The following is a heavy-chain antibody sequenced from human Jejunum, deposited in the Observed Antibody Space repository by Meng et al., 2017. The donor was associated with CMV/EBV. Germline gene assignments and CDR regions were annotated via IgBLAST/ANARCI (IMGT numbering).Heavy chain of an antibody. J-gene: IGHJ4*02. CDR3: ARTGCSSSSCYDY. CDR2: INAGNGNT. V-gene: IGHV1-3*01. D-gene: IGHD2-2*01. CDR1: GYSFTTYA. Sequence: VSLVQAGAEVKKPGASVKVSCNASGYSFTTYAMHWLRQAPGQRLEWMGWINAGNGNTKYSEKFQSRVTITRDTAASTAYMELSSLRSEDTAVYYCARTGCSSSSCYDYWGQGTLVTVSS.